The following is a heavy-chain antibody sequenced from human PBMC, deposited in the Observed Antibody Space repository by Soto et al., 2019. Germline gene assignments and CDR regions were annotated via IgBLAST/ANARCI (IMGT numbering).Heavy chain of an antibody. V-gene: IGHV3-23*01. CDR2: ISGSGGST. Sequence: GGSLRLSCAASGFTFSSYAMSWVRQAPGKGLEWVSAISGSGGSTYYADSVKGRFTISRDNSKNTLYLQMNSLRAEDTAVYYCAKDTTQRIAVAGTWFDPWGQGTLVTVSS. CDR3: AKDTTQRIAVAGTWFDP. J-gene: IGHJ5*02. D-gene: IGHD6-19*01. CDR1: GFTFSSYA.